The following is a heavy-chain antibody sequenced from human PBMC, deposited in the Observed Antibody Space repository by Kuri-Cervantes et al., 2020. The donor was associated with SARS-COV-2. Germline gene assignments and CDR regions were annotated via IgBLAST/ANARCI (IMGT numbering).Heavy chain of an antibody. CDR3: ARDGKPPTVPKGGYFQH. Sequence: ASVKVSCKASGYTFTGYYMHWVRQAPGQGLEWMGWINPNSGGTNYAQKFQGRVTMTRDTSISTAYMELSRLRSDDTAVDYCARDGKPPTVPKGGYFQHWGQGTLVTVSS. CDR1: GYTFTGYY. D-gene: IGHD1-14*01. V-gene: IGHV1-2*02. J-gene: IGHJ1*01. CDR2: INPNSGGT.